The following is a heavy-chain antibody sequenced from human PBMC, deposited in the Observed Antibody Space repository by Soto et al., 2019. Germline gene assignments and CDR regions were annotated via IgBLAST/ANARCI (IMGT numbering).Heavy chain of an antibody. V-gene: IGHV4-30-2*01. CDR3: AFSLGSSWSFDY. Sequence: QLQLQESCSGLVKPSQTLSLTCAVSGGPISSGGYSWSWIRQPPGKGLEWIGYIYHSGSTYYNPSLKSRVTISVDRSKNQFSLKLSSVTAADTAVYSCAFSLGSSWSFDYWGQGTLVTVSS. D-gene: IGHD6-13*01. J-gene: IGHJ4*02. CDR2: IYHSGST. CDR1: GGPISSGGYS.